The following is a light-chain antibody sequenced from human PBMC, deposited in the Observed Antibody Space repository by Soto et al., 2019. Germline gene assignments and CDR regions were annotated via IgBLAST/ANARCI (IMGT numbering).Light chain of an antibody. CDR3: QSYDSGLSAWV. Sequence: QPVLTQPPSVSGAPGQRVTISCTGSSSNIGAGFDVHWYQQLPGTAPKLLIYGNGNRPSGVPDRFSGSKSGTSASLAITGLQAEDEADFYCQSYDSGLSAWVFGGGTKLTVL. V-gene: IGLV1-40*01. CDR2: GNG. J-gene: IGLJ3*02. CDR1: SSNIGAGFD.